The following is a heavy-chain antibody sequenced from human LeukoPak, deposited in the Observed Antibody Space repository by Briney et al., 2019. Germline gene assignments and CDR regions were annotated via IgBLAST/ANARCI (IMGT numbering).Heavy chain of an antibody. CDR3: AITGREGYNRFDY. J-gene: IGHJ4*02. CDR1: GYTFTGSY. D-gene: IGHD5-24*01. V-gene: IGHV1-2*02. Sequence: ASVKVSCKASGYTFTGSYMPWVRQSPGQGLEWMGGVNPKSGGTNNTPKFRGKGPRTKAPSISTAHRELSRLRSDEPAGNYWAITGREGYNRFDYWGQGTLVTVSS. CDR2: VNPKSGGT.